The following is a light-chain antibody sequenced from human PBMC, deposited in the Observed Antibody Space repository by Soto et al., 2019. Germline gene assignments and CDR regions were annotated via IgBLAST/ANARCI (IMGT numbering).Light chain of an antibody. CDR2: GAS. CDR3: QQRSNWPIT. Sequence: IVVTQSPGTLSLSRGERATLSCRATRSVSSYLAWYQQKPGQAPRLLIYGASSRPTDIPARFSGSGSGTDFTLTISSLEPEDFALYYCQQRSNWPITFGQGTRLEIK. CDR1: RSVSSY. V-gene: IGKV3-11*01. J-gene: IGKJ5*01.